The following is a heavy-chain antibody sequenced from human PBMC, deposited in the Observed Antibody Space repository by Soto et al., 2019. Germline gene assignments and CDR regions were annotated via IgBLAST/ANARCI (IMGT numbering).Heavy chain of an antibody. CDR2: ISSSSSTI. J-gene: IGHJ6*02. CDR1: GFTFSGYS. Sequence: GGSLRLSCAASGFTFSGYSMNWVRQAPGKGLEWVSYISSSSSTIYYADSVKGRFTISRDNAKNSLYLQMNSLRDEDTAVYYCARDEVGYCSRGSPYGPYPYYGMDVWRHWTTVTVSS. D-gene: IGHD2-15*01. V-gene: IGHV3-48*02. CDR3: ARDEVGYCSRGSPYGPYPYYGMDV.